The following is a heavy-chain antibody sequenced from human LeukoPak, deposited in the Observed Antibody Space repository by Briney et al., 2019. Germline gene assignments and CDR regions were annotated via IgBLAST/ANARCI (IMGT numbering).Heavy chain of an antibody. CDR3: AKVDYFGSGGFRSIDY. CDR1: GFIFSSYG. D-gene: IGHD3-10*01. J-gene: IGHJ4*02. Sequence: GGSLRLSCEASGFIFSSYGMHWVRQAPGKGLEGVAIISYDGSNKYYADSVKGRFTISRDNSQSTVHLQMNSLRVEGTALYYCAKVDYFGSGGFRSIDYWGQGTLVAVSS. V-gene: IGHV3-30*18. CDR2: ISYDGSNK.